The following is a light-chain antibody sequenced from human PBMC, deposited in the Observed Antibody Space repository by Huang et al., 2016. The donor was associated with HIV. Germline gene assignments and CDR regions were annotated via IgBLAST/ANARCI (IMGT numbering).Light chain of an antibody. V-gene: IGKV1-6*01. CDR2: SAS. CDR1: QDIGND. Sequence: AIQMTQSPASLSATVGDRVTLTCRASQDIGNDLGWYQQRLGKAPKLLVSSASHLQSGVPSRFTGSGSATHFTLTISGLQPEDFATYYCLQDYVYPWTFGQGTKVEI. CDR3: LQDYVYPWT. J-gene: IGKJ1*01.